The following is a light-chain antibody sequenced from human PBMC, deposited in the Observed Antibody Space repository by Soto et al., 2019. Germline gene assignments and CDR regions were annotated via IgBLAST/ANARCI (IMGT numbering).Light chain of an antibody. CDR1: QNIRTY. V-gene: IGKV1-39*01. Sequence: DIQMTQSPYSLSASVGDSVTITCRASQNIRTYLNWYQQKPGRAPKLLIHSASALPSGVPSRFSDSGSGTEFTLTMSGLQPEDFATYYCQQGHSTPYTVGQGTKVDSK. CDR2: SAS. CDR3: QQGHSTPYT. J-gene: IGKJ2*01.